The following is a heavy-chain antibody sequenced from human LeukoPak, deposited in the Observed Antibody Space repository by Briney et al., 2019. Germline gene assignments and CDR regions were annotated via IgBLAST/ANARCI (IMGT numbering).Heavy chain of an antibody. Sequence: SETLSLTCTVSGGSISSSSYYWGWIRQPPGKGLEWIGSIYYSGSTYYNPSLKSRVTISVDTSKSQFSLKLSSVTAADTAVYYCARQDSSGWDLDYWGQGTLVTVSS. V-gene: IGHV4-39*01. CDR2: IYYSGST. J-gene: IGHJ4*02. D-gene: IGHD6-19*01. CDR3: ARQDSSGWDLDY. CDR1: GGSISSSSYY.